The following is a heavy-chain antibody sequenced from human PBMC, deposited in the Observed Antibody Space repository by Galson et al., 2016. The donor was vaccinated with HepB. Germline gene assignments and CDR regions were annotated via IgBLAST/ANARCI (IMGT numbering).Heavy chain of an antibody. CDR1: GFTVSNQA. J-gene: IGHJ4*02. CDR3: AKDQAYEWYFDS. V-gene: IGHV3-23*01. Sequence: SLRLSCAVSGFTVSNQAMSWVRQAPGKGLEWVSTIRDSGTRTYYADSVKGRFTISRDNSRNTLYLQMSSLRVDDTAVYHCAKDQAYEWYFDSWGQGTLVTVSS. D-gene: IGHD3-3*01. CDR2: IRDSGTRT.